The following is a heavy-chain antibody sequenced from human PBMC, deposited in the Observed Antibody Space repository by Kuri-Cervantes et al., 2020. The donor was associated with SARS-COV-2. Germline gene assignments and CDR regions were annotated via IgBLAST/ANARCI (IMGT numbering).Heavy chain of an antibody. J-gene: IGHJ3*02. CDR1: GFTFSSYS. CDR2: ISSSSSYI. Sequence: GESLKISCAASGFTFSSYSMNWVRQAPGKGLEWVSSISSSSSYIYYADSVKGRFTISRDNAKNSLYLQMNSLRAEDTAVYYCARDLYLGPRHDAFDIWGQGTLVTVSS. D-gene: IGHD2-2*02. V-gene: IGHV3-21*01. CDR3: ARDLYLGPRHDAFDI.